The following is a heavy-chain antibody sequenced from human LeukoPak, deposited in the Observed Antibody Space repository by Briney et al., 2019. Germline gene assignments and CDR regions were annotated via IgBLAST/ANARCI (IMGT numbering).Heavy chain of an antibody. Sequence: PGGSLRLSCEASGFTFSSYGMHWVRRAPGKGLEWMTVISHDGSNKYYVDSVKGRFTISRDNSKSTLYLQMNSLRAEDTAVYYCVDLHYYYGMTSGAKGPRSPSP. D-gene: IGHD3-3*01. CDR3: VDLHYYYGMTS. J-gene: IGHJ6*02. CDR1: GFTFSSYG. CDR2: ISHDGSNK. V-gene: IGHV3-30*03.